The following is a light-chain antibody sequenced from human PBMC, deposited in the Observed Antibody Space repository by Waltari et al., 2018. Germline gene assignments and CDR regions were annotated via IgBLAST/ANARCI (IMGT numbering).Light chain of an antibody. V-gene: IGLV1-51*01. Sequence: SVLTQPPAVSAAPGQKFTIPCAGTRSTIGNSYVSWYYQPPGAAPKLLIHENNARPSEIPDRFSASKSGTSATLGITGLQIGDEADYYCATWDNNLKDVVFGGGTKLTVL. CDR1: RSTIGNSY. J-gene: IGLJ2*01. CDR2: ENN. CDR3: ATWDNNLKDVV.